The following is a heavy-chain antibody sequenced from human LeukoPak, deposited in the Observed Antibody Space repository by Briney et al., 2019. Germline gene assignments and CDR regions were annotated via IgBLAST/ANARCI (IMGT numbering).Heavy chain of an antibody. J-gene: IGHJ4*02. D-gene: IGHD4-17*01. CDR2: ISDTVRDT. CDR3: AKDNYGGIFAS. V-gene: IGHV3-23*01. CDR1: GFTFSAYG. Sequence: GGSLRLSCAASGFTFSAYGMSWVRQAPGKGLEWVSHISDTVRDTWYANSVKGRFIISRDNSRDTVYLQMSSLRAEDTALYFCAKDNYGGIFASWGQGTLVTVSS.